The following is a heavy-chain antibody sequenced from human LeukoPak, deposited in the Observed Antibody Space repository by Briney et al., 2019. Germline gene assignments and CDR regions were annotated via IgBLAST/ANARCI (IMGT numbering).Heavy chain of an antibody. J-gene: IGHJ5*02. CDR3: ARQRWAGWFDT. D-gene: IGHD3-16*01. Sequence: SETLSLTCTVSGGSIDSTIYYWGWIRQPPGQGLEWIASVYYTGYTYYNPSLQSRVSISVDTSKKHFSLKLRSVTATDTALYYCARQRWAGWFDTWGQGTLVTVSS. CDR1: GGSIDSTIYY. V-gene: IGHV4-39*01. CDR2: VYYTGYT.